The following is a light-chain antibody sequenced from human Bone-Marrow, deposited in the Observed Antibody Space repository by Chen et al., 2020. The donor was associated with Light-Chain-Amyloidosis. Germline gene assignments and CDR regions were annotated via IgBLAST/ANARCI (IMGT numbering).Light chain of an antibody. Sequence: QSALTQPASVSGSPGQSITISCTGTSSDVGGDNHVSWYQQHPDKAPKLMIYEVTNRPAWVPDRFCGSKSDSTASLTISGLQTEDEADYFCSSYTITNTLVFGSGPRVTV. V-gene: IGLV2-14*01. CDR1: SSDVGGDNH. J-gene: IGLJ1*01. CDR3: SSYTITNTLV. CDR2: EVT.